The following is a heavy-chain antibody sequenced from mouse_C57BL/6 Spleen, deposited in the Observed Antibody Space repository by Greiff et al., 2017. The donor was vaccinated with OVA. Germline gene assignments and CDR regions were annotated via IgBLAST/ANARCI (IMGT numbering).Heavy chain of an antibody. D-gene: IGHD1-1*01. V-gene: IGHV1-66*01. CDR3: ASITTVVATGFDV. J-gene: IGHJ1*03. Sequence: VQLQQSGPELVKPGASVKISCKASGYSFTSYYIHWVKQRPGQGLEWIGWIYPGSGNTKYNEKFKGKATLTADTSSSTAYMQLSSLTSEDSAVYYCASITTVVATGFDVWGTGTTVTVSS. CDR1: GYSFTSYY. CDR2: IYPGSGNT.